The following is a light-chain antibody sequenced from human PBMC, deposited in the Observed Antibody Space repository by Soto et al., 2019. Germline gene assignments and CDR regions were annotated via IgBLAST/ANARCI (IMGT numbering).Light chain of an antibody. J-gene: IGKJ2*01. CDR3: QQYNNWPYT. Sequence: EIVMTQSPATLSVSPGERATLSCRASQSVSSNLAWYQQKPGQAPRLLIYGASTRATGIPARFSGSGSGTDFTLTISSLQSEDVAVYYCQQYNNWPYTFGQGTTLEIK. V-gene: IGKV3-15*01. CDR2: GAS. CDR1: QSVSSN.